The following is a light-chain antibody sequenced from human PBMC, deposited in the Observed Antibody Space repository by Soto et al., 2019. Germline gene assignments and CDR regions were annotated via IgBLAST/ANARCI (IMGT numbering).Light chain of an antibody. J-gene: IGLJ2*01. CDR1: SSDVGDYNY. V-gene: IGLV2-14*01. CDR3: TSYTISSTPVA. Sequence: QSALTQPASVSGSPGQSITISCIGTSSDVGDYNYVSWYQQYPGKAPKLMIYDVSNRPSGVSDRFSGSKSGNTASLSISGLQAEDEADYYCTSYTISSTPVAFGGGTKLTVL. CDR2: DVS.